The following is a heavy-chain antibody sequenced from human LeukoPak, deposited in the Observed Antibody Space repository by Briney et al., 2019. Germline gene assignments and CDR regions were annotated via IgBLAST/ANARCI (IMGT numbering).Heavy chain of an antibody. J-gene: IGHJ4*02. V-gene: IGHV4-39*01. D-gene: IGHD1-26*01. CDR2: IYYSGST. CDR1: GGSISSSSYY. Sequence: SETLSLTCTVSGGSISSSSYYWGWIRQPPGKGLEWIGSIYYSGSTYYNPSLKSRVTISVDTSKNQFSLKLSSVTAADTAVYYCATSGSYEPFDYWGQGTLVTVSS. CDR3: ATSGSYEPFDY.